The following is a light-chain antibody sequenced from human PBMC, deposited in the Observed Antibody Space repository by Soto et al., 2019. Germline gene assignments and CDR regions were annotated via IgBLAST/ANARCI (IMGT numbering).Light chain of an antibody. Sequence: EIVMTQSPATLSVSPGERATLSCRASQSVSTDLAWYQQTAGQAPRLLIYGASTRDTGIPARFSGSGSGTEFTLTISSLQSEDFAVYYCQQYGSPWTFGQGTKVGIK. CDR1: QSVSTD. V-gene: IGKV3-15*01. CDR2: GAS. J-gene: IGKJ1*01. CDR3: QQYGSPWT.